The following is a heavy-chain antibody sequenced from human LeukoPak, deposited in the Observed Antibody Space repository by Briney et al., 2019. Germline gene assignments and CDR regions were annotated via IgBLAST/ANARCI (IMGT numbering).Heavy chain of an antibody. D-gene: IGHD2-2*01. J-gene: IGHJ4*02. CDR1: GFTFSSYW. CDR2: INSDGSST. Sequence: GGSLRLSCAASGFTFSSYWMHWVRQAPGKGLVWVSRINSDGSSTSYADSVKGRFTISRDNAKNSLYLQMNSLRAEDTAVYYCARDPAGGYFDYWGQGTLVTVSS. V-gene: IGHV3-74*01. CDR3: ARDPAGGYFDY.